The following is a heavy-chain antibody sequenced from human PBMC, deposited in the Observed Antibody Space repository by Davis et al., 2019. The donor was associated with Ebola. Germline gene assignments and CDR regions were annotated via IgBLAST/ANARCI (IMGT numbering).Heavy chain of an antibody. CDR3: ARDDTAVAGTAFDY. CDR2: IYHSGST. CDR1: GGSISSSNW. Sequence: MPGGSLRLSCAVSGGSISSSNWWSWVRQPPGKGLEWIGEIYHSGSTNYNPSLKSRVTISVDKSKNQFSLKLSSVTAADTAVYYCARDDTAVAGTAFDYWGQGTLVTVSS. J-gene: IGHJ4*02. V-gene: IGHV4-4*02. D-gene: IGHD6-19*01.